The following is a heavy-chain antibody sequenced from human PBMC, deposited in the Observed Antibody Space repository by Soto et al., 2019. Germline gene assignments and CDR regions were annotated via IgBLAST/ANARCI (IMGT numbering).Heavy chain of an antibody. V-gene: IGHV1-18*01. CDR1: GYTFNTYF. CDR3: AIDTGNSFDY. Sequence: HVQLVQSGGELKKPGASVKVSCNTSGYTFNTYFITWVRQAPGQGLEWMGWISPNNGNTNYAEKFQGRVTMTADTITKTAYMELRNLRIYDTAEYYCAIDTGNSFDYWGQGTPVTVSS. CDR2: ISPNNGNT. J-gene: IGHJ4*02.